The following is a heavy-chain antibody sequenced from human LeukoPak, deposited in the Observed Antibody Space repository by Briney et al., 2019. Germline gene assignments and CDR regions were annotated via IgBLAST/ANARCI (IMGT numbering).Heavy chain of an antibody. J-gene: IGHJ4*02. V-gene: IGHV1-18*01. CDR3: ASGPEADFWSGYPFDY. CDR1: GYTFTRYG. D-gene: IGHD3-3*01. CDR2: ISAYNGKA. Sequence: GASVKVSCKASGYTFTRYGVAWVRQAPGQGLEWMGWISAYNGKANYAQKLQGRVTMTTDTSTSTAHMELRSLRSDDTAVYYCASGPEADFWSGYPFDYWGQGTLVTVSS.